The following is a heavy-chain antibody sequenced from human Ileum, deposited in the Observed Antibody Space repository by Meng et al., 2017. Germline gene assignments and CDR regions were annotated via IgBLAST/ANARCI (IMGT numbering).Heavy chain of an antibody. CDR2: ISYDGTKK. CDR3: ARDFRGYSSSGVVDC. Sequence: QVQLEESGGGVVQPGRSLTLSCAASGFIFSSYEISWVRQAPGKGLEWVALISYDGTKKYYADSVKGRFTISRDNSNNTLFLHLNSLRAEDTATYYCARDFRGYSSSGVVDCWGKGTLVTVSS. CDR1: GFIFSSYE. J-gene: IGHJ4*02. V-gene: IGHV3-30-3*01. D-gene: IGHD3-10*01.